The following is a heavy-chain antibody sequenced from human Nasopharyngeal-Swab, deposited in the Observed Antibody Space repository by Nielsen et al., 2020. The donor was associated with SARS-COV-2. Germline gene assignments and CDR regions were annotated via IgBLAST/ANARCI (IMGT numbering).Heavy chain of an antibody. CDR1: GYTFTSHA. J-gene: IGHJ4*02. V-gene: IGHV1-3*01. Sequence: ASVKVSCKASGYTFTSHAMHWVRQAPGQRLEWMGWINAGNGNTKYSQKFQGRVTITRDTSASTAYMELSSLRSEDTAVYYCARGVFWSRLRLGGLDYWGQGTLVTVSS. CDR3: ARGVFWSRLRLGGLDY. CDR2: INAGNGNT. D-gene: IGHD5-12*01.